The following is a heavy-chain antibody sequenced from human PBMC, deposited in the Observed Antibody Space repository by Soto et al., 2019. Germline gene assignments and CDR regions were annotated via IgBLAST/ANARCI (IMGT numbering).Heavy chain of an antibody. CDR2: ISFDGANT. V-gene: IGHV3-30-3*01. D-gene: IGHD3-10*01. J-gene: IGHJ4*02. CDR1: GFTFSSYN. Sequence: GGSLRLSCVVSGFTFSSYNMHWVRQAPGEGLEWVAVISFDGANTFYADSVKGRFTISRDISRDTLYLQMSRLRVEDTAVYYCARDGYNRGGFDYWGQGTLVTVSS. CDR3: ARDGYNRGGFDY.